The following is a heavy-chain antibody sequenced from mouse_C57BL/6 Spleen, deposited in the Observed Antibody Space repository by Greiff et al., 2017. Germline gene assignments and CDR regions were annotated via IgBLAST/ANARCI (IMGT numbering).Heavy chain of an antibody. J-gene: IGHJ4*01. Sequence: QVQLQQPGAELVRPGSSVKLCCKASGYTFTSYWMHWVKQRPIQGLEWIGNIDPSDSETHYNQKFKDKATLTVDKSSSTAYMQLSSLTSEDSAVYYCARGGYYGNTYAMDDWGQGTSVTVSS. CDR1: GYTFTSYW. CDR3: ARGGYYGNTYAMDD. D-gene: IGHD2-1*01. CDR2: IDPSDSET. V-gene: IGHV1-52*01.